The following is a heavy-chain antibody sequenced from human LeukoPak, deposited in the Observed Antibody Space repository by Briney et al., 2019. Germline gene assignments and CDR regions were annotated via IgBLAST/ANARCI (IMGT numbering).Heavy chain of an antibody. D-gene: IGHD1-26*01. J-gene: IGHJ4*02. V-gene: IGHV3-48*03. CDR2: ISSSGSTI. CDR3: ARGLSGSYRNY. CDR1: GFTFSSYE. Sequence: GGSLRLSCAASGFTFSSYEMNWVRQAPGKGLEWVSYISSSGSTIYYADSVKGRFTISRDNAKNSLYLQMNSLRADDTAVYYCARGLSGSYRNYWGQGTLVTVSS.